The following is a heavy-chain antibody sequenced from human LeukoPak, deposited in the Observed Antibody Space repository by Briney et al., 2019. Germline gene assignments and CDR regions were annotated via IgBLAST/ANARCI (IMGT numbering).Heavy chain of an antibody. D-gene: IGHD3-22*01. Sequence: ASVKVSCKASGYTFTGYYMHWVRQAPGQGLEWMGRINPNSGGTNYAQKFQGRVTMTRDTSISTAYMELSRLRSDDTAVYYCARVTYYSDSSGYDYWGQGPLVTVSS. CDR2: INPNSGGT. J-gene: IGHJ4*02. V-gene: IGHV1-2*06. CDR1: GYTFTGYY. CDR3: ARVTYYSDSSGYDY.